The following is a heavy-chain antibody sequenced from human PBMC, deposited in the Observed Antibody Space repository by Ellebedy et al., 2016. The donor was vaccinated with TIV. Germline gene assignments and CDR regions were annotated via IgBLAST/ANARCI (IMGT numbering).Heavy chain of an antibody. D-gene: IGHD1-1*01. CDR3: AREHMTSTGSPLDY. CDR2: ISYDGSHR. CDR1: GFTFSSYW. J-gene: IGHJ4*02. V-gene: IGHV3-30*09. Sequence: GESLKISCAASGFTFSSYWMSWVRLAPGKGLEWVAIISYDGSHRYYADSVKGRFAISRDISKNTLYLQVNSLRAEDTAVYYCAREHMTSTGSPLDYWGQGTLVTVSS.